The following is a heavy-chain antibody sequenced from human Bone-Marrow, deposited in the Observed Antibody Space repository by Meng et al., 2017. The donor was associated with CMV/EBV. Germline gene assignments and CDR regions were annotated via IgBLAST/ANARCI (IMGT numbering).Heavy chain of an antibody. CDR2: ISYDGSNK. Sequence: GGSLRLSCAASGFTFSSYAMHWVRQAPGKGLEWVAVISYDGSNKYYADSVKGRFTISRDNSKNTLYLQMNSLRAEDMALYYCAKGAIGGSYRTLFDYWGQGTLVAASS. CDR3: AKGAIGGSYRTLFDY. J-gene: IGHJ4*02. CDR1: GFTFSSYA. V-gene: IGHV3-30-3*01. D-gene: IGHD1-26*01.